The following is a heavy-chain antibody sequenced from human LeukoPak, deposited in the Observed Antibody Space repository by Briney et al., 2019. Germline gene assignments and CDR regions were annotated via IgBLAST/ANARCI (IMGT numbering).Heavy chain of an antibody. CDR1: GYIFIDSY. Sequence: ASVRVSCKASGYIFIDSYLHWVRQAPGRGLEWLGWISPNSGDTYYAPKFQGKITLTRDTSVSTAYMDVRSLRSDDTAVYYCARDETADCSRGSCYWDWGQGTLFTVSS. CDR3: ARDETADCSRGSCYWD. CDR2: ISPNSGDT. J-gene: IGHJ4*02. D-gene: IGHD2-15*01. V-gene: IGHV1-2*02.